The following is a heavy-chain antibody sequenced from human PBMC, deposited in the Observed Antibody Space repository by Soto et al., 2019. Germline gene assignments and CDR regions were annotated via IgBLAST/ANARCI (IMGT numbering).Heavy chain of an antibody. CDR2: ISYDGSNK. CDR3: AKDHGTYYYDGSVNGFDY. CDR1: GFTFSSYG. Sequence: QPGGSLRLSCAASGFTFSSYGMHWVRQAPGKGLEWVAVISYDGSNKYYADSVKGRFTISRDNSKNTLYLQMNSLRAEDTAVYYCAKDHGTYYYDGSVNGFDYWGQGTLVTVSS. V-gene: IGHV3-30*18. J-gene: IGHJ4*02. D-gene: IGHD3-22*01.